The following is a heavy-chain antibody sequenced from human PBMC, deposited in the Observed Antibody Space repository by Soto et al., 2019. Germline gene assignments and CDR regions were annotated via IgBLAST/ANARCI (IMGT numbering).Heavy chain of an antibody. J-gene: IGHJ6*02. D-gene: IGHD2-15*01. Sequence: QVQLVESGGGVVQPGRSLRLSCAASGFTFSSYGMHWVRQAPGKGLEWVAVIWYDGSNKYYADSVKGRFTISRDNSKNTLYLQMTSLRAEDTAVYYCARDTPRYCSGGSCNYGMDVWGQGTTVTVSS. V-gene: IGHV3-33*01. CDR2: IWYDGSNK. CDR3: ARDTPRYCSGGSCNYGMDV. CDR1: GFTFSSYG.